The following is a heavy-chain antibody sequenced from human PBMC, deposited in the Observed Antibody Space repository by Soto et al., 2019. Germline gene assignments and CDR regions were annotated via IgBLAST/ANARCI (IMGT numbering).Heavy chain of an antibody. V-gene: IGHV3-23*01. CDR2: ISGSGTST. CDR1: VFILSSSA. J-gene: IGHJ6*02. D-gene: IGHD3-3*01. Sequence: GGALRLSCAASVFILSSSAMSWVRQAPGKGLEWVSAISGSGTSTYYADSVKGRFTISGDNSKNTVYLQMNSLRAEDTAVYYCAKGPTIFGVVITFEYYYGMDVWGQGTTVTVSS. CDR3: AKGPTIFGVVITFEYYYGMDV.